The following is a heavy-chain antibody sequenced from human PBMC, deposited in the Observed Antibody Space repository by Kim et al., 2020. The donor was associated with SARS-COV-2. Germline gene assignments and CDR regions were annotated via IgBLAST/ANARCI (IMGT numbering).Heavy chain of an antibody. CDR2: ISSSSSYI. D-gene: IGHD5-12*01. V-gene: IGHV3-21*01. Sequence: GGSLRLSCAASGFTFSSYSMNWVRQAPGKGLEWVSSISSSSSYIYYADSVKGRFTISRDNAKNSLYLQMNSLRAEDTAVYYCARYPRYSGYDGYYGMDVWGQGTTVTVSS. J-gene: IGHJ6*02. CDR1: GFTFSSYS. CDR3: ARYPRYSGYDGYYGMDV.